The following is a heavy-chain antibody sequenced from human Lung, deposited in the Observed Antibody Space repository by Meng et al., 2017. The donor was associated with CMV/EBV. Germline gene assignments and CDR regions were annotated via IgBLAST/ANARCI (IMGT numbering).Heavy chain of an antibody. CDR2: IYYSGST. J-gene: IGHJ5*02. CDR1: SDSISSSAHY. Sequence: CTGSSDSISSSAHYWTWIRQHPGKGLEWIGYIYYSGSTYSNPSLKSRVTISVETSKNQFSLRLISVTAADTAVYYCARLGGFLNWFDPWGQGTLVTVSS. D-gene: IGHD2-15*01. CDR3: ARLGGFLNWFDP. V-gene: IGHV4-31*03.